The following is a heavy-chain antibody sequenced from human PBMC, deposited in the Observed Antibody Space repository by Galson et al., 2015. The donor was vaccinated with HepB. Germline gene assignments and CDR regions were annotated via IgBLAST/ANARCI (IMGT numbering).Heavy chain of an antibody. CDR3: ARLYLGFPYYFDS. CDR2: TYYRSKWYS. Sequence: CAISGDSVSSNSAAWNWIRQSPSRGLEWLGRTYYRSKWYSDYEVSVKSRITINPDTSKNQFSLQLNSVTPEDTGVYYCARLYLGFPYYFDSWGQGTLATVSS. V-gene: IGHV6-1*01. CDR1: GDSVSSNSAA. J-gene: IGHJ4*02. D-gene: IGHD3-16*01.